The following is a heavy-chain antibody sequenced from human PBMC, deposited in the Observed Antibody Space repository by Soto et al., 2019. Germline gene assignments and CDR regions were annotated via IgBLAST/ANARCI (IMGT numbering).Heavy chain of an antibody. CDR3: ARDHPPYYYGSGSRYYYGMDV. CDR2: IIPIFGTA. J-gene: IGHJ6*02. Sequence: SVKVSCKASGGTFSSYAISWVRQAPGQGLEWMGGIIPIFGTANYAQKFQGRATITADGSTSTAYMELSSLRSEDTAVYYCARDHPPYYYGSGSRYYYGMDVWGQGTTVTVSS. D-gene: IGHD3-10*01. V-gene: IGHV1-69*13. CDR1: GGTFSSYA.